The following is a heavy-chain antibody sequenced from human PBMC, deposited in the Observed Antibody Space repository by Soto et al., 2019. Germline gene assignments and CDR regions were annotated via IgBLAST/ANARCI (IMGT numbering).Heavy chain of an antibody. D-gene: IGHD2-21*02. J-gene: IGHJ4*02. CDR2: IKGDGSGT. Sequence: EVQLVESGGGLVQPGGSLRLSCAASGFTFSSYWMSWVRQAPGKGLEWVANIKGDGSGTYYVDSMRGRFTISRDNAKNSLYLQTNTLRAEDTAVYFCAREDTVATLRFWGQGTLVTVSS. V-gene: IGHV3-7*03. CDR1: GFTFSSYW. CDR3: AREDTVATLRF.